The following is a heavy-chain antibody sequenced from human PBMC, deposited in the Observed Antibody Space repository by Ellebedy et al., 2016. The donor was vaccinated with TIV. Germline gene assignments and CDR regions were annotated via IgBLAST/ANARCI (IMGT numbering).Heavy chain of an antibody. D-gene: IGHD5-12*01. CDR3: ARRMATIDAFDI. CDR2: INPNSGGT. J-gene: IGHJ3*02. Sequence: AASVKVSCKASGYTFTGYYMPWVRQAPGQGLEWMGWINPNSGGTNYAQKLQGRVTMTTDTSTSTAYMELRSLRSDDTAVYYCARRMATIDAFDIWGQGTMVTVSS. V-gene: IGHV1-2*02. CDR1: GYTFTGYY.